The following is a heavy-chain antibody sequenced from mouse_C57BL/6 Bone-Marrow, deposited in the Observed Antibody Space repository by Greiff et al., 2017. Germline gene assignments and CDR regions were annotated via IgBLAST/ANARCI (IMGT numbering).Heavy chain of an antibody. CDR2: ISSGGSYT. CDR3: ARHGVYWYFDY. Sequence: EVKLMESGGDLVKPGGSLTLSCAASGFTFSSYGMSWVRQTPDKRLEWVATISSGGSYTYYPDSVKGRFTISRDNDKNTLYLKMCSLKSEDTAMYYCARHGVYWYFDYWGQGTTLTVSS. CDR1: GFTFSSYG. J-gene: IGHJ2*01. D-gene: IGHD2-1*01. V-gene: IGHV5-6*01.